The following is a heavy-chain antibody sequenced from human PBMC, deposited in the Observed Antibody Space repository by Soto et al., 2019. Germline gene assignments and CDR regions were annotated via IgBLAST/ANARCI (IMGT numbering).Heavy chain of an antibody. CDR1: GYSISSGYY. J-gene: IGHJ6*02. CDR3: ARAVYCTTANCWDDFHYYNIDV. V-gene: IGHV4-38-2*01. Sequence: SETLSLTCAVSGYSISSGYYWGWIRQPPGKGLEWIGSIYHSGSTYYNPSLKSRVTISVDTSKNQFSLKLSSVTAADTAVYYCARAVYCTTANCWDDFHYYNIDVWGQGAAVTVSS. CDR2: IYHSGST. D-gene: IGHD2-2*01.